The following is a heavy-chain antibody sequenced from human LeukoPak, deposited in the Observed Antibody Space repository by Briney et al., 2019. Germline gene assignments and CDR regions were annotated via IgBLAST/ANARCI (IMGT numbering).Heavy chain of an antibody. V-gene: IGHV4-39*01. CDR3: ARQSDYYGSGKEGYFDY. J-gene: IGHJ4*02. Sequence: PSETLSLTCTVSGGSISSTSYYWVWIRQPPGKGLDWIGSIYYSGSTHYNASLKSRVTISVDTSKNQFSLKLSSVTAADTAVYYCARQSDYYGSGKEGYFDYWGQGALVTVSS. CDR1: GGSISSTSYY. D-gene: IGHD3-10*01. CDR2: IYYSGST.